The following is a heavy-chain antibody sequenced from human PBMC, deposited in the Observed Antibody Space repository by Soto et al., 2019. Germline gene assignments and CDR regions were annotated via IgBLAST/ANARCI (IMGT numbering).Heavy chain of an antibody. V-gene: IGHV4-30-4*01. CDR2: IYYSGST. Sequence: PSETLSLTCTVSGVSISSGDYYWSWIRQPPGKGLEWIGYIYYSGSTYYNPSLKSRVTISVDTSKNQFSLKLSSVTAADTAVYYCARRARDHDFWSDQIHDAFDIWGQGTMVTVSS. D-gene: IGHD3-3*01. J-gene: IGHJ3*02. CDR1: GVSISSGDYY. CDR3: ARRARDHDFWSDQIHDAFDI.